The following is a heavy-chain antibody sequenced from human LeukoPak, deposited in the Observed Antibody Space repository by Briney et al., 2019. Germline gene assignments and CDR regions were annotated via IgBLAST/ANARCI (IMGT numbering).Heavy chain of an antibody. V-gene: IGHV1-18*01. J-gene: IGHJ4*02. CDR1: GYTFTRYG. CDR3: ATYSAAGRTYYFDY. CDR2: ISASNGNT. Sequence: ASVKVSCKASGYTFTRYGISWVRQAPGQGLQWLGWISASNGNTNYAQKLQGRVTMTRDTSTSTAYMELRSLRSDDTAVYYCATYSAAGRTYYFDYWGQGALVTVSS. D-gene: IGHD6-13*01.